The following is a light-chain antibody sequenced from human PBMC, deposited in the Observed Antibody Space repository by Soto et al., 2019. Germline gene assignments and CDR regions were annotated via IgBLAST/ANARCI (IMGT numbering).Light chain of an antibody. J-gene: IGKJ1*01. Sequence: DIVMTQSPLSLPVTPGEPASISCRSSQSLLHSNGYNYLDWYLQKPGQSPQLLIYLGSNRASGVPNRFSGSGSGTDFTLKISRVEAEDVGVYYCMQAIQTRTFGQGNKVEIK. CDR1: QSLLHSNGYNY. V-gene: IGKV2-28*01. CDR3: MQAIQTRT. CDR2: LGS.